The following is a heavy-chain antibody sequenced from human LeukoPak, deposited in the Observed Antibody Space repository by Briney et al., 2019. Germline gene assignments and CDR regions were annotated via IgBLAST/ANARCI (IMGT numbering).Heavy chain of an antibody. CDR3: AEYLLGSGAYSWYFDL. CDR2: IWYDGSNK. D-gene: IGHD1-26*01. Sequence: PGRSLRLSCAASGFTFSSYGMHWVRQAPGKGLEWVAVIWYDGSNKYYADSVKGRFTISRDNSKNTLYLQMNSLRAEDTAVYSCAEYLLGSGAYSWYFDLWGRGTMVSVCS. CDR1: GFTFSSYG. J-gene: IGHJ2*01. V-gene: IGHV3-33*06.